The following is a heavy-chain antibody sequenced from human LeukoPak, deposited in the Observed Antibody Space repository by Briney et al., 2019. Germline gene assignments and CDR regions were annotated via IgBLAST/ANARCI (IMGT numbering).Heavy chain of an antibody. CDR1: GFTFSSYA. CDR3: ARRRTVSTTGRFDP. Sequence: GSLRLSCAASGFTFSSYAMSWIRQPPGKGLEWIASIYYSGNTYYNPSLKRRVNISVDTSKNQVSLKLSSVTAADTAVYYCARRRTVSTTGRFDPWGQGILVTVSS. J-gene: IGHJ5*02. CDR2: IYYSGNT. D-gene: IGHD5/OR15-5a*01. V-gene: IGHV4-39*01.